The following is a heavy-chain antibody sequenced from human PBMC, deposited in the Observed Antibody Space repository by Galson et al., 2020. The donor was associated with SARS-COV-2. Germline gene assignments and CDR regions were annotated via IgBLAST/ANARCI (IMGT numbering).Heavy chain of an antibody. CDR2: IEPSDPYH. D-gene: IGHD2-8*01. CDR1: GYSFTSYS. V-gene: IGHV5-10-1*01. CDR3: ARGGDANSEFDY. J-gene: IGHJ4*02. Sequence: HGESLKISCQGSGYSFTSYSHSWVRQMPGKGPEWMETIEPSDPYHNSSLSFQGHVTISADKSITTAYLQWSDLKASDTAIYYCARGGDANSEFDYCGQGTLVTVSS.